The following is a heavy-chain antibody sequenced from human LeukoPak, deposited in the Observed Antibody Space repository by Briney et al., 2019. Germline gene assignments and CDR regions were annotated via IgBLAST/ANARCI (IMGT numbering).Heavy chain of an antibody. V-gene: IGHV3-21*01. Sequence: GGSLLLSCVASGFTIITYSMNWVRRAPGKGLVWVSAIISCSDYIYYAASLKGRFTISRDNSKNSLSLQMNTVTAEDTAVYYCARILNYNCCSGGSCYSGAFDYWGQGTLVTVSS. CDR2: IISCSDYI. J-gene: IGHJ4*02. CDR3: ARILNYNCCSGGSCYSGAFDY. CDR1: GFTIITYS. D-gene: IGHD2-15*01.